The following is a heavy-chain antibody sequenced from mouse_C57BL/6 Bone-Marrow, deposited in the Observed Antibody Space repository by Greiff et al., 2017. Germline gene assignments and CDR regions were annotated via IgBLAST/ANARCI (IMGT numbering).Heavy chain of an antibody. J-gene: IGHJ3*01. Sequence: QVQLQQPGAELVKPGASVKMSCKASGYTFTSYWITWVKQRPGQGLEWIGDIYPGSGSTNYNEKFKSKATLTVDTSSSTAYMQLSSLTSEDSAVYCCARSGTTVVAKAYWGQGTLVTVSA. V-gene: IGHV1-55*01. D-gene: IGHD1-1*01. CDR1: GYTFTSYW. CDR3: ARSGTTVVAKAY. CDR2: IYPGSGST.